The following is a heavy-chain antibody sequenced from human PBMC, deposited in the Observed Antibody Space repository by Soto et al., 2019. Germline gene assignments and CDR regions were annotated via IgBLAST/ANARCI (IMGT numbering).Heavy chain of an antibody. D-gene: IGHD2-15*01. CDR1: EGTSINHD. CDR3: ASLGISALGGYYYYYMDV. V-gene: IGHV4-59*11. Sequence: SETLSHSYTVAEGTSINHDGSCILQPPGKGLEWIGYIYYSGSTNYNPSLKSRVTISVDTSKNQFSLKLSSVTAADTAVYYCASLGISALGGYYYYYMDVWGKGTTVTVSS. J-gene: IGHJ6*03. CDR2: IYYSGST.